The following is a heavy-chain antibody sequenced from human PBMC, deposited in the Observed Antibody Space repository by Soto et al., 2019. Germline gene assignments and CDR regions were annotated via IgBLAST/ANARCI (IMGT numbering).Heavy chain of an antibody. V-gene: IGHV4-61*03. D-gene: IGHD4-17*01. J-gene: IGHJ4*02. CDR1: GASVDRPPYS. Sequence: QILLQESGPGLVKPSGTLSLVCAVSGASVDRPPYSWTWVRQSPEKGLEWIGYVHNSGSTKYGPSFQSRVSISLDASKNHFSLRLTSVTSADAAVYYALAADSGGIVDYVGQGILVRVSS. CDR2: VHNSGST. CDR3: LAADSGGIVDY.